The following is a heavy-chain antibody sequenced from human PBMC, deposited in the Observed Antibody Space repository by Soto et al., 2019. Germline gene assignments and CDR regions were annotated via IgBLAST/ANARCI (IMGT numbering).Heavy chain of an antibody. Sequence: GGSLRLSCATSGFTFSDHYMDWVRQAPGKGLEWVARSRNKANSYTTEYAASVKGRFTISRDDSKNSLYLQMSSLKTEDTAVYYCSRVYSSGYYFDYWGRGTLVTVSS. CDR2: SRNKANSYTT. D-gene: IGHD6-19*01. CDR1: GFTFSDHY. J-gene: IGHJ4*02. V-gene: IGHV3-72*01. CDR3: SRVYSSGYYFDY.